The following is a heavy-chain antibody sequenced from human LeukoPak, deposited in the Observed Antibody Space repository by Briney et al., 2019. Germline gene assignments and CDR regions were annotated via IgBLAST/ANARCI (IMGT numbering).Heavy chain of an antibody. CDR2: IYHSGST. V-gene: IGHV4-38-2*01. J-gene: IGHJ4*02. CDR1: GYSINSGYY. CDR3: ARRTYYYDSGGPDY. Sequence: PSETLSLTCAVSGYSINSGYYWGWIRQLPGKGLEWIGSIYHSGSTYYNPSLKSRVTISVDTSKNQVSLKLSSVTAADTAVYYCARRTYYYDSGGPDYWGQGTQVTVSS. D-gene: IGHD3-22*01.